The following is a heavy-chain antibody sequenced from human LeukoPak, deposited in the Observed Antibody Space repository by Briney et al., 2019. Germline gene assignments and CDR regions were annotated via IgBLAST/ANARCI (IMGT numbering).Heavy chain of an antibody. CDR2: ISSNGGST. D-gene: IGHD6-13*01. CDR3: ANGPYSSSWYRRNTFDY. CDR1: GFTFSSYA. Sequence: GGSLRLSCAASGFTFSSYAMHWVSQAPGKGLGYVSAISSNGGSTYYANSVKGRFTISRDNSKNTLYLQMNSLRAEDTAVYYCANGPYSSSWYRRNTFDYWGQGTLVTVSS. V-gene: IGHV3-64*01. J-gene: IGHJ4*02.